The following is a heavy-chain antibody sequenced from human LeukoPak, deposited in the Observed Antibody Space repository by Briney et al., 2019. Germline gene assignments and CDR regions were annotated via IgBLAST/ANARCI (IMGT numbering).Heavy chain of an antibody. CDR1: GFTFSSYA. CDR2: ISYDGSNK. D-gene: IGHD1-7*01. CDR3: ARDQTGTLDY. V-gene: IGHV3-30-3*01. J-gene: IGHJ4*02. Sequence: GGSLRLSCAASGFTFSSYAMHWVRQAPGKGLEWVAVISYDGSNKYYAGSVKGRFTISRDNSKNTLYLQMNSLRAEDTAVYYCARDQTGTLDYWGQGTLVTVSS.